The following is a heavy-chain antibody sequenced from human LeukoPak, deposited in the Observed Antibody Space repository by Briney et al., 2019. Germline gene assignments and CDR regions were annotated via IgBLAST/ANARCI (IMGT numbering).Heavy chain of an antibody. D-gene: IGHD3-10*01. Sequence: SETLSLTCTVSGGSISSYYWSRIRQPPGKGLEWMGYIYYTGSGDYNPSLKSRVAISPDTSKNQISLRLRSVTAADTAVYYCARHPSSWFGGTLDMWGQGTMVTVSS. CDR3: ARHPSSWFGGTLDM. CDR1: GGSISSYY. J-gene: IGHJ3*02. V-gene: IGHV4-59*08. CDR2: IYYTGSG.